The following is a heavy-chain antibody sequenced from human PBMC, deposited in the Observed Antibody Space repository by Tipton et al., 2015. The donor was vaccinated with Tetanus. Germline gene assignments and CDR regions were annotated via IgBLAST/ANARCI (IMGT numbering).Heavy chain of an antibody. V-gene: IGHV3-7*03. Sequence: SLRLSCAASGSTFREYWMSWVRQAPGKGLEWVANIQNDGGETYHLESVRGRFTISRDNGKNSVYLQMNNLRPEDTAVYYCARLGRNSLGAFDVWGQGTLVSVSS. CDR2: IQNDGGET. D-gene: IGHD7-27*01. J-gene: IGHJ3*01. CDR3: ARLGRNSLGAFDV. CDR1: GSTFREYW.